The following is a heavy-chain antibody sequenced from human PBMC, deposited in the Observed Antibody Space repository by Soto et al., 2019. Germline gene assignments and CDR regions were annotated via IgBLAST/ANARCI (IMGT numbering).Heavy chain of an antibody. CDR2: IYHNGNS. J-gene: IGHJ4*02. Sequence: QVHLQESGPGLVKPSGTLSLTCDVSGASISSNWWSWVRQPPGKGLEWVGEIYHNGNSHYNPSLEGRATMSMDMSKNQISLRLTSVTAADTAVYYCARHISVPTTRGFYYWGQGALVPVSS. CDR1: GASISSNW. CDR3: ARHISVPTTRGFYY. D-gene: IGHD4-17*01. V-gene: IGHV4-4*02.